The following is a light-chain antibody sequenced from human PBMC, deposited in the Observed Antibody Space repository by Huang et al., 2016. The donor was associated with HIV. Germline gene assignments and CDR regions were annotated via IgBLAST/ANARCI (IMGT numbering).Light chain of an antibody. CDR2: GAS. CDR1: QSVSSSY. J-gene: IGKJ1*01. Sequence: EIVLTQSPGTLSLSPVERATLSCRASQSVSSSYLAWYQQKPGQAPRLLFYGASSRATGIPDRFSGSGSGTDFTLTISSLEPEDFAVYYCQQYDSSPWTFGQGTKVEIK. V-gene: IGKV3-20*01. CDR3: QQYDSSPWT.